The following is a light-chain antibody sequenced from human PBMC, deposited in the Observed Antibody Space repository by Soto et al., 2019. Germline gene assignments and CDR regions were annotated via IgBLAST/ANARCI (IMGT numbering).Light chain of an antibody. CDR3: QQCGGSPIT. V-gene: IGKV3-20*01. CDR1: QSVSSSY. Sequence: EIVLTQSPVTLSLSAGERATLSCRASQSVSSSYLAWYQQQPGQAPRLLIYGASSRATGIPDRFSGSGSGSDFTLTISRLEPEDFAVYYCQQCGGSPITFGQGTRLEIK. CDR2: GAS. J-gene: IGKJ5*01.